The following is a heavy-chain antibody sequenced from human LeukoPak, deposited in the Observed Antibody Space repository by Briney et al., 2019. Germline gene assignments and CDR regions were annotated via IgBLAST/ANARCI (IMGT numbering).Heavy chain of an antibody. D-gene: IGHD1-26*01. V-gene: IGHV3-49*04. Sequence: PGGSLRLSCTASGFTFGDYAMSWVRQAPGKGLDWIGFIRSKTSGGTTEYAASVKGRFTILRDDSKSIAYLQINSLKTEDTAVYYCTRGDGRGSYWGQGTLVTVSS. CDR3: TRGDGRGSY. CDR1: GFTFGDYA. CDR2: IRSKTSGGTT. J-gene: IGHJ4*02.